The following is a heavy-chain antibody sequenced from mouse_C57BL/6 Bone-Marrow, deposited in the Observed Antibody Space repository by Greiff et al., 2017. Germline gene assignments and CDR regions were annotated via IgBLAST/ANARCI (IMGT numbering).Heavy chain of an antibody. CDR3: ARGYYGSSPWFAY. D-gene: IGHD1-1*01. CDR1: GYTFTDYN. V-gene: IGHV1-18*01. J-gene: IGHJ3*01. CDR2: INPNNGGT. Sequence: VQLQQSGPELVKPGASVKIPCKASGYTFTDYNMDWVKQSHGKSLEWIGDINPNNGGTIYNQKFKGKATLTVAKSSSTAYMELRSLTSEDTAVYYWARGYYGSSPWFAYWGQGTLVTVSA.